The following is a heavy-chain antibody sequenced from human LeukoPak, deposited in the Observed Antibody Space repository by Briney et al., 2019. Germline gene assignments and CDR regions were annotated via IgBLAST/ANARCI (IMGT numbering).Heavy chain of an antibody. CDR3: ASPGYSGYDFEGFDY. D-gene: IGHD5-12*01. V-gene: IGHV1-3*01. CDR2: INAGNGNT. CDR1: GYTFTSYA. Sequence: ASVKVSCKASGYTFTSYAMHWVLQAPGQRLEWMGWINAGNGNTKYSQKFQGRVTITRDTSASTAYMELSSLRSEDTAVYYCASPGYSGYDFEGFDYWGQGTLVTVSS. J-gene: IGHJ4*02.